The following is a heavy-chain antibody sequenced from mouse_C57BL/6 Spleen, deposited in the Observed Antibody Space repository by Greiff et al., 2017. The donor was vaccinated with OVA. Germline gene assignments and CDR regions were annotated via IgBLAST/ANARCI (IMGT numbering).Heavy chain of an antibody. CDR2: IDPGNGDT. D-gene: IGHD1-1*01. V-gene: IGHV14-4*01. Sequence: VQLQQSGAELVRPGASVKLSCTASGFNIKDDYMHWVKQRPEQGLEWIGWIDPGNGDTDYASKFQGKATITADTSSNPAYLQLSRLTSEDTAVYYCTPLTVTTLVYWGQGTSVTVSS. CDR3: TPLTVTTLVY. J-gene: IGHJ4*01. CDR1: GFNIKDDY.